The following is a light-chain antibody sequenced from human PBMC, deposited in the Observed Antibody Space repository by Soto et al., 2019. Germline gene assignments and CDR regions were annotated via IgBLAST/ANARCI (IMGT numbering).Light chain of an antibody. CDR2: EVS. V-gene: IGLV2-14*01. Sequence: QYALTQPASVSGSPGQSITISCTGTSSDVGGYNYVSWYQQHPGKAPKLMIYEVSNRPSGVSNRFSGSRSGNTASLTISGLHAEDEAEYYCNSYTSSSTFVFGTGTKLTVL. CDR3: NSYTSSSTFV. CDR1: SSDVGGYNY. J-gene: IGLJ1*01.